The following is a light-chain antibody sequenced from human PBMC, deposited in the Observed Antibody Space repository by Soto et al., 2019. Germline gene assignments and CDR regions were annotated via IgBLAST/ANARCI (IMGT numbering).Light chain of an antibody. CDR2: EVI. V-gene: IGLV2-8*01. CDR1: SSDVGGYEY. Sequence: QSVLTQPPSASGSPGQSVTISCTGSSSDVGGYEYVSWYQQHPGKAPKLIIYEVIKRPSGVPDRFSGSKSGNTASLTVSGLQAEDEADYYCSSYAGSNNLHVLFGGGNQLTVL. J-gene: IGLJ2*01. CDR3: SSYAGSNNLHVL.